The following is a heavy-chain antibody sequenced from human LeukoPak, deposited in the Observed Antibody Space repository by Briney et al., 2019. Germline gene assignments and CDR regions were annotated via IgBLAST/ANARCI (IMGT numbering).Heavy chain of an antibody. V-gene: IGHV4-4*07. D-gene: IGHD6-13*01. CDR3: ARDLGPKYSSSWYDY. CDR1: GGSISSYY. CDR2: IYTTGST. Sequence: SETLSLTCTVSGGSISSYYWSWIRQPAGKGLEWIGRIYTTGSTNYNPSLKSRVTLSVDTSKNQFSLKVNSVTAADTAVYYCARDLGPKYSSSWYDYWGQGTLVTVSS. J-gene: IGHJ4*02.